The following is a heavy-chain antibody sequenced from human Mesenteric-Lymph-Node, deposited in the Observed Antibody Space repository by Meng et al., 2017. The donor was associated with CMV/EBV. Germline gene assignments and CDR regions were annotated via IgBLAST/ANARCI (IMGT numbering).Heavy chain of an antibody. CDR2: IFHTGST. V-gene: IGHV4-38-2*02. D-gene: IGHD1-7*01. J-gene: IGHJ4*02. CDR3: ARRNYAAYYFDY. Sequence: GSLRLSCTVSGYSISSGYYWGWIRQPPGKGLEWIGNIFHTGSTYYNPSLKSRVTISVDTSKNQFSLKLSSVTAADTAVYYCARRNYAAYYFDYWGQGTLVTVSS. CDR1: GYSISSGYY.